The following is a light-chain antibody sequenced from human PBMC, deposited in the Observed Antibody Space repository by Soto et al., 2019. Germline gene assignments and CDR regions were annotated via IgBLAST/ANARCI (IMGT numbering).Light chain of an antibody. CDR1: SSNIGNNF. CDR3: GAWDSSLSAGV. Sequence: QSVLTQPPSVSAAPGQRVTISCSGSSSNIGNNFVSWYQQPPGTAPKLLIYDNYKRPLGIPDRFSGSKSGTSGTLDITDLQTGDEADYYCGAWDSSLSAGVFGTGTKVTAL. CDR2: DNY. J-gene: IGLJ1*01. V-gene: IGLV1-51*01.